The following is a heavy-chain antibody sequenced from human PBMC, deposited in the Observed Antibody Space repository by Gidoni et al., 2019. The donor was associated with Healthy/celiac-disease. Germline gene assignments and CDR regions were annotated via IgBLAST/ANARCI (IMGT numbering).Heavy chain of an antibody. D-gene: IGHD2-15*01. CDR1: GGSFSGYY. CDR2: INHSGST. V-gene: IGHV4-34*01. CDR3: ARGVKKTVLGIVVVVAATPGQYNWFDP. J-gene: IGHJ5*02. Sequence: QVQLQQWGAGLLKPSETLSLTCAVYGGSFSGYYWSWIRQPPGKGLEWIGEINHSGSTNYNPSLKSRVTISVDTSKNQFSLKLSSVTAADTAVYYCARGVKKTVLGIVVVVAATPGQYNWFDPWGQGTLVTVSS.